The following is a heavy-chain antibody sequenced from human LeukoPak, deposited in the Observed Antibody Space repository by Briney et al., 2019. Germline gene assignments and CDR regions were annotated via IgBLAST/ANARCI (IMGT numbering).Heavy chain of an antibody. Sequence: ASVKVSCKASGYTFTSYGISWVRQAPGQGLEWMGWISAYNGNTNYAQKLQGRVTMTTDTSTSTAYMELRSLRSDDTAVYYCARDGAWGPIQLSFDYWGQGTLVTVPS. V-gene: IGHV1-18*01. D-gene: IGHD5-18*01. CDR2: ISAYNGNT. J-gene: IGHJ4*02. CDR1: GYTFTSYG. CDR3: ARDGAWGPIQLSFDY.